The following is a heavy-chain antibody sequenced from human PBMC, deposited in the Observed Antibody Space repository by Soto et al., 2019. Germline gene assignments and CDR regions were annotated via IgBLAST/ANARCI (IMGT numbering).Heavy chain of an antibody. D-gene: IGHD3-3*01. J-gene: IGHJ4*02. CDR3: ARVNLEWLLALDY. CDR1: GGSISSYY. CDR2: IYYSGST. V-gene: IGHV4-59*01. Sequence: SETLSLTCTVSGGSISSYYWSWIRQPPGKGLEWIGYIYYSGSTNYNPSLKSRVTISVDTSKNQFSLKLSSVTAADTAVYYCARVNLEWLLALDYWGQGTLVTVSS.